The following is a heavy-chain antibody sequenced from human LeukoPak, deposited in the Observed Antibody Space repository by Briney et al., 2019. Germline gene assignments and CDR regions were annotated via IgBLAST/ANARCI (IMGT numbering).Heavy chain of an antibody. CDR1: GLTFSTYW. CDR2: MKEDGSQT. J-gene: IGHJ4*02. D-gene: IGHD1-26*01. CDR3: ASWPVPKGDFDY. Sequence: GGSLRLSCAASGLTFSTYWMSWVRQAPGKGLEWVANMKEDGSQTYYVDSVKGRFTISRDNAKNSLYLHMNSLSAEDTAVYYCASWPVPKGDFDYWGQGTLVTVSS. V-gene: IGHV3-7*01.